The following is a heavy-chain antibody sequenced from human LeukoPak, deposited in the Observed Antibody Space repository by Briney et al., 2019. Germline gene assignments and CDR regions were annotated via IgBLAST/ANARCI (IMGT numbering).Heavy chain of an antibody. D-gene: IGHD2/OR15-2a*01. CDR2: VYTSGST. V-gene: IGHV4-4*07. CDR1: GGSISSYY. J-gene: IGHJ4*02. CDR3: ARSPSSSTEGYFDY. Sequence: SETLSLTCTVSGGSISSYYWSWIRQPAGKGLEWIGRVYTSGSTNYSPSLKSRDSMSVDTSKNQFSLKLTSVTAADTAVYFCARSPSSSTEGYFDYWGQGTLVTVSS.